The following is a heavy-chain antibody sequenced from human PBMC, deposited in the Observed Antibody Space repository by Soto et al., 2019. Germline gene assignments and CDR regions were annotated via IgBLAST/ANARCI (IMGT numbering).Heavy chain of an antibody. CDR2: ISYDGSNK. V-gene: IGHV3-30*18. J-gene: IGHJ4*02. CDR1: GFTFSSYG. CDR3: AKPTGTTPYYFDY. D-gene: IGHD1-7*01. Sequence: GGPLRLSCAASGFTFSSYGMHWVRQAPGKGLEWVAVISYDGSNKYYADSVKGRFTISRDNSKNTLYLQMNSLRAEDTAVYYCAKPTGTTPYYFDYWGQGTLVTVSS.